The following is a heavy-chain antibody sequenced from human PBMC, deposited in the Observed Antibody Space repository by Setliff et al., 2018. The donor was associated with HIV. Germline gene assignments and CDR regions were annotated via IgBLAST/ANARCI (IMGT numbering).Heavy chain of an antibody. D-gene: IGHD5-18*01. CDR2: IYFTGSS. CDR1: GGSISTYY. V-gene: IGHV4-59*01. J-gene: IGHJ4*02. CDR3: ARDSGGYNYGFAVGSFDY. Sequence: KPSETLSLTCTVSGGSISTYYWSWIRQPPGKGLEWIGSIYFTGSSDNNPSLKSRVTLSVDTSKHQFSLKLSSVTAADTAVYYCARDSGGYNYGFAVGSFDYWGQGALVTVSS.